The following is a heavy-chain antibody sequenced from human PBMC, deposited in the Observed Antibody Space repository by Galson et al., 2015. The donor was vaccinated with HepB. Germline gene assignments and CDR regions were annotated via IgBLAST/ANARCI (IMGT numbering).Heavy chain of an antibody. V-gene: IGHV3-23*01. CDR1: GFTFSGSA. CDR3: AKEEGYIFGLPDY. J-gene: IGHJ4*02. Sequence: SLRLSCAASGFTFSGSAMSWVHQAPGKGPEWVSVISGSGGTTYYADSVKGRFTISRDNSKNTLYLQMNSLRAEDTAVYYCAKEEGYIFGLPDYWGQGVLVTVSS. CDR2: ISGSGGTT. D-gene: IGHD3-3*02.